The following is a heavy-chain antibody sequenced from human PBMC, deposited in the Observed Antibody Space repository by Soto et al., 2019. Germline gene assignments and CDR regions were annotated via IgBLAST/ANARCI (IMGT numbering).Heavy chain of an antibody. CDR2: ISHSGAT. CDR3: ASLDHYGSWLDP. V-gene: IGHV4-30-2*01. D-gene: IGHD4-17*01. CDR1: GGSVTMSSFS. J-gene: IGHJ5*02. Sequence: LQLQESGSGLVQPSQTLSLTCALSGGSVTMSSFSWAWVRQPPGRGLQWIGYISHSGATSSAPTLMSRVTMSRDGAKDQSSLKLTSVTAADTVVYYCASLDHYGSWLDPWGQGTLVTVSS.